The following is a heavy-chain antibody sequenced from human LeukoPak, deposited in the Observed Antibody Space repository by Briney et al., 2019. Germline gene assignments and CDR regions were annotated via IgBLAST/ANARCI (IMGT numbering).Heavy chain of an antibody. Sequence: GGSLRLSCAASGFTFSSYAMNWVRQAPGKGLEWVSSISTTPSFTYYADSVKGRFTISRDNAKNSLFLQMNSLRVEDTAVYYCARDLSSGDYWGQGNLVTISS. CDR1: GFTFSSYA. V-gene: IGHV3-21*01. CDR2: ISTTPSFT. CDR3: ARDLSSGDY. D-gene: IGHD3-22*01. J-gene: IGHJ4*02.